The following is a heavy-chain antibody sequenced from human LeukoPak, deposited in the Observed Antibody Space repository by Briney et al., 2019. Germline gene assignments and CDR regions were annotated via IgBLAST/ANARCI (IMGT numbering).Heavy chain of an antibody. CDR1: GDSMSSYY. Sequence: SETLSLTCTVSGDSMSSYYWSWIQQPPEKGLEWIGYIYYSGSTDYNPSLKSRVTISIDTSKNQFSLKLSSVTAADTAAYFCARHLLRGFYYGMDVWGLGTTVTVSS. CDR3: ARHLLRGFYYGMDV. CDR2: IYYSGST. V-gene: IGHV4-59*08. D-gene: IGHD3-10*01. J-gene: IGHJ6*02.